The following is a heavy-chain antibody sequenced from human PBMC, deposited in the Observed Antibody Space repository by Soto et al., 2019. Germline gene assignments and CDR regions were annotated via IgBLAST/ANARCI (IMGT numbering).Heavy chain of an antibody. J-gene: IGHJ5*02. D-gene: IGHD3-10*01. CDR2: ISGSGGST. V-gene: IGHV3-23*01. Sequence: EVPLLESGGGLVQPGGSLRLSCAASGFTFSSYAMSWVRQAPGKGLEWVSAISGSGGSTYYADSVKGRFTISRDNSNNTLYRQMSSRRAEDTDVYYCAKDRCSGELYPTRQLCWFDPWGQGTLVTVSS. CDR1: GFTFSSYA. CDR3: AKDRCSGELYPTRQLCWFDP.